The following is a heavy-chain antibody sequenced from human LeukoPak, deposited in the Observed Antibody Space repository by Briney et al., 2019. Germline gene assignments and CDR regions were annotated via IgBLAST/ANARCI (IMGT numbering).Heavy chain of an antibody. Sequence: PGGSLRLSCAASGFTFSSYWMSWVRQAPGKGLEWVAIIKQDGSEKYYVDSVKGRFTISRDNAKNSLYLQLNSLRAEDTAVYYCARDLYYYGSGSFDYWGQGTLVTVSS. CDR3: ARDLYYYGSGSFDY. V-gene: IGHV3-7*01. CDR1: GFTFSSYW. D-gene: IGHD3-10*01. J-gene: IGHJ4*02. CDR2: IKQDGSEK.